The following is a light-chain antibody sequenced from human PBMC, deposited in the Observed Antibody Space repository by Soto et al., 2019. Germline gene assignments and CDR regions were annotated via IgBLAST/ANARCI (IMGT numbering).Light chain of an antibody. CDR2: SVS. Sequence: DIQMTQSPSSLSASVGDRVTITCRASRSISTYLNWFQQKPGKAPKLLIYSVSNLQSGVPSRFSGSGSGTDFTLTISSLQPEDFATYYCQQSYSTPQKTFGQGTKVDIK. V-gene: IGKV1-39*01. J-gene: IGKJ1*01. CDR3: QQSYSTPQKT. CDR1: RSISTY.